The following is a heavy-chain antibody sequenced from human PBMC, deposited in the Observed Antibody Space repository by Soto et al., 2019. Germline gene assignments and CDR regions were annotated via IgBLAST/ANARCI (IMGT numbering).Heavy chain of an antibody. J-gene: IGHJ4*02. CDR3: ARGYYDSSGYYYGY. Sequence: QVQLVQSGAEVKKPGSSVKVSCKASGGTFSSYAISWVRQAPGQGLERMGGIIPIFGTANYAQKFQGRVTITADESTSTAYMELSSLRSEDTAVYYCARGYYDSSGYYYGYWGQGTLVTVSS. D-gene: IGHD3-22*01. CDR2: IIPIFGTA. V-gene: IGHV1-69*01. CDR1: GGTFSSYA.